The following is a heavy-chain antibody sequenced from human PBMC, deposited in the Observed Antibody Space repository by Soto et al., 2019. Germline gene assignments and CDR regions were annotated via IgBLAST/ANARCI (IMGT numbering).Heavy chain of an antibody. J-gene: IGHJ4*02. D-gene: IGHD6-13*01. CDR1: GGSISSGGYS. V-gene: IGHV4-30-2*01. CDR2: IYHSGST. Sequence: QLQLQESGSGLVKPSQTLSLTCAVSGGSISSGGYSWSWIRQPPGKGLEWIGYIYHSGSTYYNPSIKSRVTIAVDSSKNQFSLKLSSVTAADTAVYYCARGLNTAAALDYWGQGTRVTVSS. CDR3: ARGLNTAAALDY.